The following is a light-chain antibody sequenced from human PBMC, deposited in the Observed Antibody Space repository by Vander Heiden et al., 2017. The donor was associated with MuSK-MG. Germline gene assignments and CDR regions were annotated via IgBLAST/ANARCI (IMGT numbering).Light chain of an antibody. V-gene: IGKV3-20*01. Sequence: IVLTQSPGTLSLSPGERATLSCRASQSVNTNYLGWYQQKPGQAPRLLIYGATKRANGIPDRFSGSGSGTDFTLTSGSLEPEDVAVYYWQQDSTSGTFGQGTKVEI. J-gene: IGKJ1*01. CDR1: QSVNTNY. CDR2: GAT. CDR3: QQDSTSGT.